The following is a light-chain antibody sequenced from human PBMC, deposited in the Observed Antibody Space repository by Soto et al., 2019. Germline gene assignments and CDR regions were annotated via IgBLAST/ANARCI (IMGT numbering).Light chain of an antibody. V-gene: IGLV8-61*01. J-gene: IGLJ3*02. CDR2: STN. Sequence: QTVVTQEPSFSVSPGGTVTLNCGLTSGSVSTTYYPSWYQQTPGQAPRTLIYSTNIRSSGVPDRFSGSILGNKAALTITGAQADDESDYHCMLYMGGGLVVFGGGTKVTVL. CDR1: SGSVSTTYY. CDR3: MLYMGGGLVV.